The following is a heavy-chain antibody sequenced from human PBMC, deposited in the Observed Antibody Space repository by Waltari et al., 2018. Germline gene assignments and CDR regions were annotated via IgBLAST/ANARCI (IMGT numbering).Heavy chain of an antibody. CDR3: ATGVQVEQQHDY. CDR1: GYTLTELS. Sequence: QVQLVQSGAEVKKPGASVKVSCKVSGYTLTELSMHWVRQAPGKGLEWVGGFDPKDGETIYAQKFQGRVTMTEDTSTDTAYMELSSLRSEDTAVYYCATGVQVEQQHDYWGQGTLVTVSS. CDR2: FDPKDGET. V-gene: IGHV1-24*01. J-gene: IGHJ4*02. D-gene: IGHD6-13*01.